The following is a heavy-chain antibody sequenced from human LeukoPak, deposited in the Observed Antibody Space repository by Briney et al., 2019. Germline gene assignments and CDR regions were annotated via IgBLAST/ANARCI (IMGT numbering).Heavy chain of an antibody. CDR1: GFTFSNYA. CDR2: ISGSGAST. D-gene: IGHD3-22*01. Sequence: SGGSLRLSCAASGFTFSNYAMTWVRQAPGKGLEWVSGISGSGASTYYADSVRGRFTISRDNSKNTLFLQMSSLRADDTAVYYCARSGFFYDRSGYSNYWGQGTLVTVSS. J-gene: IGHJ4*02. V-gene: IGHV3-23*01. CDR3: ARSGFFYDRSGYSNY.